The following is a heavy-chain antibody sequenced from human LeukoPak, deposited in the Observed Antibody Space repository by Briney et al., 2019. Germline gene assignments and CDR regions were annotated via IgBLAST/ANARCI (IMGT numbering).Heavy chain of an antibody. J-gene: IGHJ5*02. V-gene: IGHV1-18*01. CDR1: GYTFTSYG. Sequence: GASVKVSCKASGYTFTSYGISWVRQAPGQGLEWMGWISAYNGNTNYAQKLQGRVTMTTDTSTSTAYMELRSLRSDDTAVYYCARASRGIVVVPAQFDPWGQGTLVTVSS. CDR3: ARASRGIVVVPAQFDP. D-gene: IGHD2-2*01. CDR2: ISAYNGNT.